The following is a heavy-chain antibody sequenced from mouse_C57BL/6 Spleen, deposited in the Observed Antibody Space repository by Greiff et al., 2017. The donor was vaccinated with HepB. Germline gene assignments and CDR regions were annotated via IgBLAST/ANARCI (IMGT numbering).Heavy chain of an antibody. CDR3: ARCSYGNPTWFAY. V-gene: IGHV5-4*03. Sequence: EVKLMESGGGLVKPGGSLKLSCAASGFTFSSYAMSWVRQTPEKRLEWVATISDGGSYTYYPDNVKGRFTISRDNAKNNLYLQMSHLKSEDTAMYYCARCSYGNPTWFAYWGQGTLVTVSA. CDR1: GFTFSSYA. J-gene: IGHJ3*01. CDR2: ISDGGSYT. D-gene: IGHD2-1*01.